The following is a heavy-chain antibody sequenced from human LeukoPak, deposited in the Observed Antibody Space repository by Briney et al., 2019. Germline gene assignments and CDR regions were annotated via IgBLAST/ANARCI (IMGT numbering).Heavy chain of an antibody. CDR1: GFTFSSYE. CDR3: ARSDYNFDY. Sequence: GGSLRLSCAASGFTFSSYEMNWVRQAPGKGLEWVSGINWNGGSTGYADSVKGRFTISRDNAKNSLYLQMNSLRAEDTALYHCARSDYNFDYWGQGTLVTVSS. V-gene: IGHV3-20*01. J-gene: IGHJ4*02. D-gene: IGHD4-17*01. CDR2: INWNGGST.